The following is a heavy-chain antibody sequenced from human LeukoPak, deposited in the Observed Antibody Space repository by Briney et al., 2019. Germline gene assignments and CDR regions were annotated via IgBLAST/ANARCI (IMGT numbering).Heavy chain of an antibody. Sequence: GGSLRLSCAASGFTFNTYAMTWVRQAPGKGLEWVASIRSDGGVTYYADSVKGRFTVSRDNSKNTLYLQMNSLRADDTAVYYCAKEWAPGRIAESRGQGTLVTVSS. D-gene: IGHD6-13*01. V-gene: IGHV3-23*01. CDR2: IRSDGGVT. CDR1: GFTFNTYA. J-gene: IGHJ4*02. CDR3: AKEWAPGRIAES.